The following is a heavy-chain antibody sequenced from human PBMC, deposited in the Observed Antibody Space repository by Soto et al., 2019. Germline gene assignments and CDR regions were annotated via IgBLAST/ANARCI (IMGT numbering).Heavy chain of an antibody. CDR2: ISYDGSNK. CDR1: GFAFSSYA. CDR3: ARDKIWDMITFGGVIAKGAFDI. V-gene: IGHV3-30-3*01. J-gene: IGHJ3*02. Sequence: QVQLVESGGGVVQPGRSLRLSCAASGFAFSSYAMHWVRQAPGKGLEWVAVISYDGSNKYYADSVKGRFTISRDNSKNTLYLQMNSLRAEDTAVYYCARDKIWDMITFGGVIAKGAFDIWGQGTMVTVSS. D-gene: IGHD3-16*02.